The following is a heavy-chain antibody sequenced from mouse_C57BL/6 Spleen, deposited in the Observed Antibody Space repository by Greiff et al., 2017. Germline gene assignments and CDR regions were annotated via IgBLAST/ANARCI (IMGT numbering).Heavy chain of an antibody. Sequence: QVQLKQPGAELVMPGASVKLSCKASGYTFTSYWMHWVKQRPGQGLEWIGEIDPSDSYTNYNQKFKGKSTLTVDKSSSTAYMQLSSLTSEDSAVYYCARKLLPHSWFADWGQGTLVTVAA. CDR3: ARKLLPHSWFAD. V-gene: IGHV1-69*01. J-gene: IGHJ3*01. CDR1: GYTFTSYW. D-gene: IGHD1-1*01. CDR2: IDPSDSYT.